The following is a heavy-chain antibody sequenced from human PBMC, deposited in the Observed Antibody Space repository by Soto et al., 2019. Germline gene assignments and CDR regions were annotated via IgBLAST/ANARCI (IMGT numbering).Heavy chain of an antibody. Sequence: ASVKVSCKASGYTFTSYGISWVRQAPGQGLEWMGWISAYNGNTNYAQKLQGRVTMTTDTSTSTAYMELRSLRSDDTAVYYCARARGYSYRRIDYGDLPDFDYWGQGTLVTVSS. J-gene: IGHJ4*02. D-gene: IGHD5-18*01. CDR2: ISAYNGNT. V-gene: IGHV1-18*01. CDR1: GYTFTSYG. CDR3: ARARGYSYRRIDYGDLPDFDY.